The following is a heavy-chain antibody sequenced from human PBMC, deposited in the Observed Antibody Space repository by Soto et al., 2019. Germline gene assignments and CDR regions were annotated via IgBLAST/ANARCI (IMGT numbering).Heavy chain of an antibody. Sequence: ETLSLTCTVSGGSMSRYYWTWIRQPPGKGLEWIGNIHYTGSTNYNPSLKSRVTILLGTSTSQFSLKVSSVTAADTAVYYCARDLTISSTDGPLDPWGHGTLVTFSS. CDR1: GGSMSRYY. D-gene: IGHD1-1*01. CDR2: IHYTGST. CDR3: ARDLTISSTDGPLDP. J-gene: IGHJ5*02. V-gene: IGHV4-59*01.